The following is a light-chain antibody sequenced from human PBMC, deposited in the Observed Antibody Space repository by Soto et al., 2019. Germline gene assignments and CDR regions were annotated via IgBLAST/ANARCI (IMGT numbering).Light chain of an antibody. V-gene: IGKV3-20*01. CDR1: QSVSNNY. Sequence: DILLTQSPGTLSLSPGERATLSCRASQSVSNNYLAWYQHRPGQAPRLLIYGASSRAAGIPDRFSGIGSGTDFPLTISRLEPEDFAVYYCQQYGGSPPITFGQGTRLEIK. J-gene: IGKJ5*01. CDR3: QQYGGSPPIT. CDR2: GAS.